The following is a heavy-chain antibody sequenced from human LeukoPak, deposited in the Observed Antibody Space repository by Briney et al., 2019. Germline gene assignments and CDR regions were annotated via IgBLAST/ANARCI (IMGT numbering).Heavy chain of an antibody. Sequence: ASVKVSCKASGYTFTGYYMHWVRQAPGQGLEWMGWINPNNGGTNFAQKFQGRVTMTRDTSISTAYMELSGLRSDDTAVYYCARAWRYCSSTSCYTVGYWGQGTLVTVSS. D-gene: IGHD2-2*02. CDR2: INPNNGGT. V-gene: IGHV1-2*02. CDR3: ARAWRYCSSTSCYTVGY. CDR1: GYTFTGYY. J-gene: IGHJ4*02.